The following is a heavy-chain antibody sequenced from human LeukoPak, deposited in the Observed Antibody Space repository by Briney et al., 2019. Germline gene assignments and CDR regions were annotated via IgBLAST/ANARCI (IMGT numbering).Heavy chain of an antibody. J-gene: IGHJ4*02. CDR1: GFTFSSYS. CDR3: ARDWGSGWPLLDY. CDR2: ISSSSSSYI. Sequence: GGSLRLSCAASGFTFSSYSMNWVRQAPGKGLEWVSSISSSSSSYIYYADSVKGRFTISRDNAKNSLFLRMNSLRAEDTAVYYCARDWGSGWPLLDYWGQGTLVTVSS. D-gene: IGHD6-19*01. V-gene: IGHV3-21*01.